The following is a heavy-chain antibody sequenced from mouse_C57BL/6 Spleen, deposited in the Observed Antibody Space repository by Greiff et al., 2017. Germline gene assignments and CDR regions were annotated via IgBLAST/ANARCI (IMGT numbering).Heavy chain of an antibody. CDR3: ARRRYSSYAMDY. J-gene: IGHJ4*01. Sequence: VQVVESGAELVKPGASVKMSCKASGYTFTTYPIEWMKQNHGKSLEWIGNFHPYNDDTKYNEKFKGKATLTVEKSSSTVYLELSRLTSDDSAVYYCARRRYSSYAMDYWGQGTSVTVSS. CDR2: FHPYNDDT. V-gene: IGHV1-47*01. CDR1: GYTFTTYP. D-gene: IGHD2-12*01.